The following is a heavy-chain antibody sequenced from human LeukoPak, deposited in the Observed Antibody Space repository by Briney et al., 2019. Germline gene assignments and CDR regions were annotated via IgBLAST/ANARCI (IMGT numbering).Heavy chain of an antibody. J-gene: IGHJ3*02. Sequence: ASVKVSCKASGYTFTSYGISWVRQAPGQGLEWMGWISAYNGNTNYAQKLQGRVTMTTDTSTSTAYMELRSLRSDDTAVYYCARALNYDSSGWDAFDIWGQGTMVTVSS. CDR1: GYTFTSYG. V-gene: IGHV1-18*01. CDR3: ARALNYDSSGWDAFDI. D-gene: IGHD3-22*01. CDR2: ISAYNGNT.